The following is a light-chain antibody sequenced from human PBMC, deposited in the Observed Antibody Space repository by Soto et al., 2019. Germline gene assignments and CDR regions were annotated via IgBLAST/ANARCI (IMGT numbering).Light chain of an antibody. CDR3: ASYTSTTPLVV. V-gene: IGLV2-14*01. CDR2: GVN. CDR1: SSDIGRYNY. Sequence: QSALTQPASVSGSPGQSITISCTGTSSDIGRYNYVSWYQQHPGKAPRLVISGVNKRPSGISNRFSGPKSGNTASLTISGPRADDGAFYPCASYTSTTPLVVFGGGPPLPVL. J-gene: IGLJ7*01.